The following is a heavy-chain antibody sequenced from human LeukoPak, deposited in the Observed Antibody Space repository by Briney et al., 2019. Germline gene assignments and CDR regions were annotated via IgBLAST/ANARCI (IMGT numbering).Heavy chain of an antibody. CDR1: GGSFSGYY. CDR3: ARGRDFWRRYFDY. J-gene: IGHJ4*02. V-gene: IGHV4-34*01. Sequence: SETLSLTCAVYGGSFSGYYWSWIRQPPGKGLEWIGEINHSGSTNYNPSLKSRVTISVDTSKNQFSLKLSSVTAADTAVYYCARGRDFWRRYFDYWGQGTLVTVSS. CDR2: INHSGST. D-gene: IGHD3-3*01.